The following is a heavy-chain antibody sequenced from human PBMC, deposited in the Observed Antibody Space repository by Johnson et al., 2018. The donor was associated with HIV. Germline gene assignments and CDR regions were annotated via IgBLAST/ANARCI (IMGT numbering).Heavy chain of an antibody. Sequence: QVQLVESGGGLIQPGGSLRLSCAASGFTVSSYGMHWVRQAPGKGLEWVAFIRYDGSNKYYADSVKGRFTISRDNSKNTLYLQMNSLSAEDTAVYYCAKGGAAAGLDAFDIWGQGTMVTVSS. CDR2: IRYDGSNK. J-gene: IGHJ3*02. D-gene: IGHD6-13*01. CDR3: AKGGAAAGLDAFDI. CDR1: GFTVSSYG. V-gene: IGHV3-30*02.